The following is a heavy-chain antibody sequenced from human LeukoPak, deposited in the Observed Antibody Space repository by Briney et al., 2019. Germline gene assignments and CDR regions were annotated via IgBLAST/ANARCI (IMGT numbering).Heavy chain of an antibody. CDR2: INPNSGGT. CDR1: GYTFTSYG. V-gene: IGHV1-2*02. D-gene: IGHD2-15*01. J-gene: IGHJ4*02. CDR3: ARVLLPTPLD. Sequence: ASVKVSCKASGYTFTSYGINWVRQAPGQGLEWMGWINPNSGGTNYAQKFQGRVTMTRDTSISTAYMELSRLRSDGTAVYYCARVLLPTPLDWGQGTLVTVSS.